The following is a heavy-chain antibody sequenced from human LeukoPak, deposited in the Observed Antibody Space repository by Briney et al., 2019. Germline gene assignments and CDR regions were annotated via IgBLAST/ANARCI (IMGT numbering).Heavy chain of an antibody. J-gene: IGHJ6*03. Sequence: PGGSLRLSCAASGFTFSSYGMHWVRQAPGKGLEWVAVISYDGGNKYYADSVKGRFTISRDNSKNTLYLQMNSLRAEDTAMYYCARSDTATRYYYYYYMDVWGKGTTVTVSS. CDR1: GFTFSSYG. D-gene: IGHD5-18*01. V-gene: IGHV3-30*03. CDR3: ARSDTATRYYYYYYMDV. CDR2: ISYDGGNK.